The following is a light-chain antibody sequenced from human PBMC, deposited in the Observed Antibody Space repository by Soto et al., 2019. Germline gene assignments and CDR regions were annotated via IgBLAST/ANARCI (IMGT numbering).Light chain of an antibody. Sequence: QSVLTQPASVSGSPGQSITISCTGTSSDVGSYNLVSWYQQHPGKAPKLMIYEVSKRTSGVSNRFSGSKSGNTASLTISGLQAEDEADYYCCSYAGTLNWVFGGGTQLTVL. CDR1: SSDVGSYNL. CDR3: CSYAGTLNWV. CDR2: EVS. V-gene: IGLV2-23*02. J-gene: IGLJ3*02.